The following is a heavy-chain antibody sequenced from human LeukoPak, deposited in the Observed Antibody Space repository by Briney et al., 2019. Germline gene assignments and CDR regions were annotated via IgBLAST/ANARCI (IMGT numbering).Heavy chain of an antibody. CDR2: INHSGST. Sequence: SETLSLTCAVYGGSFSGYYWSWLRQPPGKGLEWIGEINHSGSTNYNPSLKSRVTISVDTSKNQFSLKLSSVTAADTAVYYCARQTRYYDILTGYYWTPYYFDYWGQGTLVTVSS. J-gene: IGHJ4*02. V-gene: IGHV4-34*01. CDR3: ARQTRYYDILTGYYWTPYYFDY. D-gene: IGHD3-9*01. CDR1: GGSFSGYY.